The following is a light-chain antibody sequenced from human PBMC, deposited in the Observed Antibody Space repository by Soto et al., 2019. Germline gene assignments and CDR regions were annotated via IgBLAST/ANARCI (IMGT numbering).Light chain of an antibody. Sequence: EIVLTQSPGTLSVSPGERVTLSCRASQIVSSNYLAWYQQKPGQAPRLLIYGASSRATGIPDRFSGSGSGTDFTLSISRLEPDDFAVYYCQQYVSPPPYTFGQGTKLEIK. CDR3: QQYVSPPPYT. CDR2: GAS. J-gene: IGKJ2*01. CDR1: QIVSSNY. V-gene: IGKV3-20*01.